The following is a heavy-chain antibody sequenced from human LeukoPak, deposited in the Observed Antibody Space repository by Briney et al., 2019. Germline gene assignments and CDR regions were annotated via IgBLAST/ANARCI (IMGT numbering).Heavy chain of an antibody. CDR2: IYYSGSP. CDR1: GGSISSSSYY. CDR3: ARGRLYFYYYYYVDV. V-gene: IGHV4-39*07. J-gene: IGHJ6*03. Sequence: SETLSLTCTVSGGSISSSSYYWGWLRQPPGKGLEWIGSIYYSGSPYYNPSLKSRVTISVDTSKNQFSLKLSSVTAADTAVYYCARGRLYFYYYYYVDVWGKGTTVTVSS.